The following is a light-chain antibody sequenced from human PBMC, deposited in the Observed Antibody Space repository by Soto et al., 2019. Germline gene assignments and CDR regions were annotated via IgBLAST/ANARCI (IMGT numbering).Light chain of an antibody. V-gene: IGLV2-23*02. CDR2: EVI. CDR3: CSYTGRTSSLI. J-gene: IGLJ2*01. Sequence: QSALTQPASVSGSPGQSITISCTGNSSDVGTYNLVSWYQHHPGKAPRLIIYEVIKRPSGVSNRFSGSRSGNTASLTISGLQAEDEAHYHCCSYTGRTSSLIFGGGTKVTVL. CDR1: SSDVGTYNL.